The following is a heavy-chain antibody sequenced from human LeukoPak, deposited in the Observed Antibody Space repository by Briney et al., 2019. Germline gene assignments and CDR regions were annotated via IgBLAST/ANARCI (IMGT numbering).Heavy chain of an antibody. CDR2: IYSGGST. J-gene: IGHJ6*02. V-gene: IGHV3-66*01. D-gene: IGHD3-22*01. CDR1: GFTVCSNY. CDR3: AREDSKTGDYYDSSLNYYYGMDV. Sequence: GGSLRLSCAASGFTVCSNYMSWVRQAPGKGLEWVSVIYSGGSTYYADSVKGRFTISRDNSKNTLYLQMNSLRAEDTAVYYCAREDSKTGDYYDSSLNYYYGMDVWGQGTTVTVSS.